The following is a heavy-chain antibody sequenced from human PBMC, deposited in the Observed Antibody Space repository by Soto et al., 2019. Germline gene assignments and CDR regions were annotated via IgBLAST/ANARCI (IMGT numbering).Heavy chain of an antibody. CDR2: IYYSGST. V-gene: IGHV4-39*01. D-gene: IGHD6-19*01. J-gene: IGHJ1*01. CDR3: ARTSEQWLVEYFQH. Sequence: SETLSLTCTVSGGSISSSSYYWGWIRQPPGKGLEWIGSIYYSGSTYYNPSLKSRVTISVDTSKNQFSLKLSSVTAADTAVYYCARTSEQWLVEYFQHWGQGTLVTVPS. CDR1: GGSISSSSYY.